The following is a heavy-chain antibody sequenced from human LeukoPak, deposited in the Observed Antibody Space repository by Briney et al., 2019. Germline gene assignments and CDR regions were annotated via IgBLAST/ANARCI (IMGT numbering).Heavy chain of an antibody. J-gene: IGHJ4*02. CDR2: ISSSSSYI. D-gene: IGHD2-15*01. Sequence: GGSLRLSCAASGFTFSSYNMNWVRQAPGKGLEWVSSISSSSSYIYYADSVKGRFTISRDNAKNSLYLQMNSLRAEDTAVYYCARDLEVAAAPDHWGQGTLVTVSS. CDR3: ARDLEVAAAPDH. V-gene: IGHV3-21*01. CDR1: GFTFSSYN.